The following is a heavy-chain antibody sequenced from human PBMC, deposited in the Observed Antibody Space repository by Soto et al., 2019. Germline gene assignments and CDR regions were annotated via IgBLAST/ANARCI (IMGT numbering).Heavy chain of an antibody. J-gene: IGHJ3*02. CDR3: ERDFFRELVGDDAFDI. CDR2: ISAYNGNT. V-gene: IGHV1-18*04. CDR1: GYTFTSYG. D-gene: IGHD6-6*01. Sequence: GASVKVSCKASGYTFTSYGISWVRQAPGQGLEWMGWISAYNGNTNYTQKLQGRVTMTTDTSTSTAYMELRSLGSDDTAVYYCERDFFRELVGDDAFDIWGQGTMVTVSS.